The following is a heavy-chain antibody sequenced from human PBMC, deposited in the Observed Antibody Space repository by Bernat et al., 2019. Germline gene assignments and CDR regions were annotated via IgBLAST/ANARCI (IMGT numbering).Heavy chain of an antibody. D-gene: IGHD1-26*01. CDR2: SRNKANSYTT. Sequence: EVQLVESGGGLVQPGGSLRLSCAASGFTFSDHYMDGVRQAPGKGLEWVGRSRNKANSYTTEYAASVKGRFTISRDDSKNSLYLQMNSLKTEDTAVYYCARARSGSDFDYWGQGTLVTVSS. V-gene: IGHV3-72*01. J-gene: IGHJ4*02. CDR3: ARARSGSDFDY. CDR1: GFTFSDHY.